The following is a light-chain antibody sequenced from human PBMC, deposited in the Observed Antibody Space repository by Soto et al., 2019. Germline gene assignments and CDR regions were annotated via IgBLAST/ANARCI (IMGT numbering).Light chain of an antibody. Sequence: DIQMTQSPSSLSASVGDRVTITCRASQSISSYLNWYQQKPGNAPKLLIYAASRLQSGVPSRFSGSGSGTDFTLTISSLQPEDFATYFCQQSYSTLLTFGGGTKVEI. CDR2: AAS. V-gene: IGKV1-39*01. CDR3: QQSYSTLLT. J-gene: IGKJ4*01. CDR1: QSISSY.